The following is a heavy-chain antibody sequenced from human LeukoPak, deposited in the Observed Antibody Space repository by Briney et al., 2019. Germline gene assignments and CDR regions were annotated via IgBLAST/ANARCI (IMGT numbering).Heavy chain of an antibody. CDR3: ARDPRTMTTVTTFSE. CDR2: IYTSGST. D-gene: IGHD4-17*01. CDR1: GGSISSYY. J-gene: IGHJ4*02. Sequence: SETLSLTCTVSGGSISSYYWSWIRQPAGKGLEWIGRIYTSGSTNYNPSLKSRVTMSVDTSKNQFSLKLSSVTAADTAVYYCARDPRTMTTVTTFSEWGQGTLVTVSS. V-gene: IGHV4-4*07.